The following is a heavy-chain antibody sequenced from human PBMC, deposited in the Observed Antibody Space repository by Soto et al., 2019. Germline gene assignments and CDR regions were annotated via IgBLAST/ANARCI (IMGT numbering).Heavy chain of an antibody. D-gene: IGHD5-18*01. V-gene: IGHV3-49*03. CDR1: GFTFGDYA. J-gene: IGHJ6*02. Sequence: GGSLRLSCTASGFTFGDYAMSWFRQAPGKGLEWVGFIRSKAYGGTTEYAASVKGRFTISRDDSKSIAYLQMNSLKTEDTAVYYCTRDPPTGDTYYYGMDVWGQGTTVTVS. CDR2: IRSKAYGGTT. CDR3: TRDPPTGDTYYYGMDV.